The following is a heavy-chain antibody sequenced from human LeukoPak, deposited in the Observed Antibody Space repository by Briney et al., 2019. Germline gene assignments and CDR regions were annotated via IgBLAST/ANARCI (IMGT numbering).Heavy chain of an antibody. V-gene: IGHV1-18*01. D-gene: IGHD6-13*01. CDR2: ISAYNGNT. CDR1: GYTFTSYG. CDR3: AGGAASVSQIGSWFVLRYYYYYAMDV. Sequence: ASVKVSCKACGYTFTSYGISWVRQAPGQGLEWMGWISAYNGNTNYAQKLQGRVTMTTDTSTSTAYMELRSLRSDDTAVYYCAGGAASVSQIGSWFVLRYYYYYAMDVWGQGTTVTVSS. J-gene: IGHJ6*02.